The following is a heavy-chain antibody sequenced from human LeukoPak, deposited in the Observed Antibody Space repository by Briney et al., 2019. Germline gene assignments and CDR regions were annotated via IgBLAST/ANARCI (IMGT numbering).Heavy chain of an antibody. J-gene: IGHJ4*02. V-gene: IGHV3-74*01. CDR2: MNSDGSRT. D-gene: IGHD5-24*01. Sequence: GGSLRLSCAASGFTFSSYWMHWVRQAPGKGLVWVSGMNSDGSRTSYADSVKGRFTTSRDNAKNTLYLQMNSLRAEDTAVYYCARATSGSRDGYNWRFDYWGQGTLVTVSS. CDR3: ARATSGSRDGYNWRFDY. CDR1: GFTFSSYW.